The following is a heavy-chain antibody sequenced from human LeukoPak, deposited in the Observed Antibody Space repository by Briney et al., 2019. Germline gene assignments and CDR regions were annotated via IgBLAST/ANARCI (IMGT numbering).Heavy chain of an antibody. CDR2: INHSGST. Sequence: SETLSLTCAVYGGSFSGYYWSWIRQPPGKGLEWIGEINHSGSTNYNPSLKSRVTISVDTSKNQFSLKLSSVTAADTAVYYCARGVSQQLDAFDIWGQGTMVTVSS. D-gene: IGHD6-13*01. J-gene: IGHJ3*02. CDR1: GGSFSGYY. CDR3: ARGVSQQLDAFDI. V-gene: IGHV4-34*01.